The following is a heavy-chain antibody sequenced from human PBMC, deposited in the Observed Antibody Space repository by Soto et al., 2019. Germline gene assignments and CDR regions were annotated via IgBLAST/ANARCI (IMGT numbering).Heavy chain of an antibody. CDR1: GYSFTSYW. CDR2: IDPSDSYT. J-gene: IGHJ6*02. D-gene: IGHD6-13*01. CDR3: ARTDPNSSSWYYYYYYGMDA. Sequence: GESLKISCKGSGYSFTSYWISWVRQMPGKGLEWMGRIDPSDSYTNYSPSFQGHVTISADKSISTAYLQWSSLKASDTAMYYCARTDPNSSSWYYYYYYGMDAWGQGTTVTVSS. V-gene: IGHV5-10-1*01.